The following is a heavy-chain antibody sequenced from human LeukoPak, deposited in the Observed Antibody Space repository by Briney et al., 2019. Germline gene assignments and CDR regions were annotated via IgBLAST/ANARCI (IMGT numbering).Heavy chain of an antibody. Sequence: PGGSLRLSCAASGFTFSSYAMSWVRQAPGKGLEWVSAISGSGGSTYYADSVKGRFTISRDNSKNTLYLQMNSLRAEDTAVCYCHLARYSSSFGKGYHFDYWGQGTLVTVSS. J-gene: IGHJ4*02. V-gene: IGHV3-23*01. D-gene: IGHD6-13*01. CDR3: HLARYSSSFGKGYHFDY. CDR2: ISGSGGST. CDR1: GFTFSSYA.